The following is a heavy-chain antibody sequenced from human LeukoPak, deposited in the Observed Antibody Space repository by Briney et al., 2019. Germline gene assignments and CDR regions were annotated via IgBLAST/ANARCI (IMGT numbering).Heavy chain of an antibody. CDR3: AKDSEWLLTSGFDY. D-gene: IGHD3-3*01. J-gene: IGHJ4*02. Sequence: GRSLRLSCAASGFTFDDYAMHWVRQAPGKGLEWVSGISWNSGSIGYADSVKGRFTISRDNAKNSLYLQMNSLGAEDTALYYCAKDSEWLLTSGFDYWGQGTLVTVSS. V-gene: IGHV3-9*01. CDR2: ISWNSGSI. CDR1: GFTFDDYA.